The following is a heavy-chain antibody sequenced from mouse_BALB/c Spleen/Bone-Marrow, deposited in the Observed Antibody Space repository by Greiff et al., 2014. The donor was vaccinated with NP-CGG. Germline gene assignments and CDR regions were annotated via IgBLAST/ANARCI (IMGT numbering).Heavy chain of an antibody. Sequence: EVNLVESGGGLVQPGGSRKLSCAASGFTFSSFGMHWVRQAPEKGLEWVAYISSGSSTIYYADTVKGRFTISRDNPKNTLFLQMTSLRSEDTAMYYCARDDYDYAMDYWGQGTSVTASS. CDR2: ISSGSSTI. V-gene: IGHV5-17*02. CDR3: ARDDYDYAMDY. D-gene: IGHD2-4*01. J-gene: IGHJ4*01. CDR1: GFTFSSFG.